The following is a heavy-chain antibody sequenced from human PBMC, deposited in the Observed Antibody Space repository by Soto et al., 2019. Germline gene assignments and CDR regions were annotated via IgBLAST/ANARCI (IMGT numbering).Heavy chain of an antibody. CDR3: ARGVVVAGTRWFDP. J-gene: IGHJ5*02. D-gene: IGHD2-15*01. CDR2: ISYDGRNK. V-gene: IGHV3-30*04. Sequence: PGGSLRLSCAASGFTFSSYDMHWVRQTPGKGLEWVAVISYDGRNKYYGDSVKGRFTISRDNSKNTLYLQMNSLRAEDTAVYYCARGVVVAGTRWFDPWGQGTLVTVSS. CDR1: GFTFSSYD.